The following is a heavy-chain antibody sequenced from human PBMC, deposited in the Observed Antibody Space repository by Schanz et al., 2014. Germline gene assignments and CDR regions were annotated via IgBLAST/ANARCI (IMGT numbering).Heavy chain of an antibody. D-gene: IGHD1-1*01. CDR1: GYSFSAYY. J-gene: IGHJ4*02. V-gene: IGHV1-2*06. Sequence: QVQLVQSGAELKNPGASVKVSCKASGYSFSAYYIHWMRQAPGQGLEWLGRFTHISKKFQGRVTITSDTSSTTAYMELNRQRADDTAVYYCVRELAGGTFDYWGQGALVTVSS. CDR3: VRELAGGTFDY. CDR2: FT.